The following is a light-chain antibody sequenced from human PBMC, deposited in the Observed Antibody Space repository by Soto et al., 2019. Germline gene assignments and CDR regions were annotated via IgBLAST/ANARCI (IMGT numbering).Light chain of an antibody. CDR3: QQLESYPST. J-gene: IGKJ4*01. Sequence: DIQMTQSPSSLSASVGDIVTITCRASQSISRYLNWYQQRPGKAPKFLIYAASNLQSGVPSRFSGSGSGTDFTLTISSLQPEDVATYYCQQLESYPSTLGGGTKVDIK. V-gene: IGKV1-39*01. CDR1: QSISRY. CDR2: AAS.